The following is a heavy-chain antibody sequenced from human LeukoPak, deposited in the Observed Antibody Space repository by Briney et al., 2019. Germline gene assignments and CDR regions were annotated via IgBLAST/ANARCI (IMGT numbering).Heavy chain of an antibody. CDR1: GFTFSSYG. J-gene: IGHJ4*02. D-gene: IGHD2-15*01. V-gene: IGHV3-33*01. CDR3: ARDGGGYCSGGSCYFPAPFDY. CDR2: IWYDGSNK. Sequence: GGSLRPSCAASGFTFSSYGMHWVRQAPGKGLEWVAVIWYDGSNKYYADSVKGRFTISRDNSKNTLYLQMNSLRAEDTAVYYCARDGGGYCSGGSCYFPAPFDYWGQGTLVTVSS.